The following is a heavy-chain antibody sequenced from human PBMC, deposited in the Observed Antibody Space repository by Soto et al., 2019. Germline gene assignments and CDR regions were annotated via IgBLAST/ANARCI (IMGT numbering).Heavy chain of an antibody. Sequence: QVQLQVSGPGLVKPSETLSLTCTVSGDSISSYSWSWIRQPPGKGLEWIGNIHYNGNTKYSPSIRSRVTMSVDTSKNHFSLKLISATTADTAVYFCAREGNLGRWIQPLDSWGQGTLVTVSS. V-gene: IGHV4-59*01. D-gene: IGHD2-2*03. CDR3: AREGNLGRWIQPLDS. J-gene: IGHJ4*02. CDR1: GDSISSYS. CDR2: IHYNGNT.